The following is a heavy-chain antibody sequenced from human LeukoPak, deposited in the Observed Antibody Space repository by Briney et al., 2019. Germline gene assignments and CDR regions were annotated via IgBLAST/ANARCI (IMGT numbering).Heavy chain of an antibody. Sequence: GGSLKLSCAASGFTFSGTSMHWVRQASGKGLEWVGRMRSKADGYATAYSASVKGRFTISRDDSKNTAYLQMNSLKTEDTAVYFCTGWEIAARPFDYWGQGTLVTVSS. CDR3: TGWEIAARPFDY. CDR2: MRSKADGYAT. J-gene: IGHJ4*02. D-gene: IGHD6-6*01. V-gene: IGHV3-73*01. CDR1: GFTFSGTS.